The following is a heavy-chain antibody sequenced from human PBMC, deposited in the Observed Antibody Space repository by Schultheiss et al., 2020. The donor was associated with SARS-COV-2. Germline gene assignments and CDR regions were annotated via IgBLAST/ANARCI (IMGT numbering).Heavy chain of an antibody. D-gene: IGHD3-10*01. CDR1: GFTFSSYS. V-gene: IGHV4-59*06. Sequence: GSLRLSCAAFGFTFSSYSMNWVRQAPGKGLEWIGYIYYSGSTYYNPSLKSRVTISVDTSKNQFSLKLSSVTAADTAVYYCASSNYGSGSYSFYFDYWGQGTLVTVSS. J-gene: IGHJ4*02. CDR2: IYYSGST. CDR3: ASSNYGSGSYSFYFDY.